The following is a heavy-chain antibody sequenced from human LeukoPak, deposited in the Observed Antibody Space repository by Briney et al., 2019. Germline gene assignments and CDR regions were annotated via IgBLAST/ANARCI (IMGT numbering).Heavy chain of an antibody. V-gene: IGHV4-38-2*02. D-gene: IGHD4-17*01. CDR1: GYSISSGYY. CDR2: IYYSGNT. CDR3: ARESYGASHFDY. Sequence: SETLSLTCTVSGYSISSGYYWGWIRQPPGKGLEYIGHIYYSGNTDYNPSLKSRVTISVDTSKNQFSLKLSSVTAADTAVYYCARESYGASHFDYWGQGTLVTVSS. J-gene: IGHJ4*02.